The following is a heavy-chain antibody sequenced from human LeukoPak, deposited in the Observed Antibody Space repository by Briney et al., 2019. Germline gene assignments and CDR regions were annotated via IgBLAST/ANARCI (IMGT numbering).Heavy chain of an antibody. CDR1: GFTVSSNY. CDR2: IYSGGST. J-gene: IGHJ4*02. V-gene: IGHV3-53*01. D-gene: IGHD5-24*01. Sequence: GGSLRLSCAASGFTVSSNYMSWVRQAPGKGLEWVSVIYSGGSTYYADSVKGRFTISRDNSKNTLYLQMNSLRAEDTAIYYCAKLDGYNYGRDSDYFDYWGQGTLVAVSS. CDR3: AKLDGYNYGRDSDYFDY.